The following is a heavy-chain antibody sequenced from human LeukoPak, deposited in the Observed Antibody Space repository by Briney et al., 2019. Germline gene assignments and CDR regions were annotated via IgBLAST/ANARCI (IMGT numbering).Heavy chain of an antibody. D-gene: IGHD1-26*01. CDR3: ARGEGATLYYFDY. Sequence: GGTLRLSCAASGFTFNSYGMSWVRQAPGKGLEWVSAISGRGGDTYYGDSVKGRFTISRDNSKNTLYLQMNSLRAEDTAVYYCARGEGATLYYFDYWGQGTLVTVSS. CDR2: ISGRGGDT. V-gene: IGHV3-23*01. CDR1: GFTFNSYG. J-gene: IGHJ4*02.